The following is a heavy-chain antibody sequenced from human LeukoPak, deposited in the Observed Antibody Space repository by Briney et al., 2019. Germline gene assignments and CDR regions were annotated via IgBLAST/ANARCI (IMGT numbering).Heavy chain of an antibody. J-gene: IGHJ6*02. CDR3: ARGDIVVVTAISYYYGMVV. V-gene: IGHV1-69*13. CDR1: GGTFSSYA. Sequence: ASVKVSCKASGGTFSSYAISWVRQAPGQGLEWMGGIIPIFGTANYAQKFQGRVTITADESTSTAYMELSSLRSEDTAVYYCARGDIVVVTAISYYYGMVVWGQGTTVTVSS. D-gene: IGHD2-21*02. CDR2: IIPIFGTA.